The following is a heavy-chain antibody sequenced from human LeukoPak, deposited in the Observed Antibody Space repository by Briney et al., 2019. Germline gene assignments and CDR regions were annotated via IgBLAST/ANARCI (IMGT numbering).Heavy chain of an antibody. CDR3: ARGGAPIVGATTEDDAFDI. J-gene: IGHJ3*02. CDR2: IYPGDSDT. V-gene: IGHV5-51*01. Sequence: GESLKISCKGSGYSFTNYWIGWVRQMPGKGLEWMGIIYPGDSDTRYSPSFQGQVTISADKSISTAYLQWSSLKASDTAMYYCARGGAPIVGATTEDDAFDIWGQGTMVTVSS. D-gene: IGHD1-26*01. CDR1: GYSFTNYW.